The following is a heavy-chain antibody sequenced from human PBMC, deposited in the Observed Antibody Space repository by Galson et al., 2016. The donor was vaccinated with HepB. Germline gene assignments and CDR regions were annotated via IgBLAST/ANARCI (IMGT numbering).Heavy chain of an antibody. CDR2: IYSSGST. J-gene: IGHJ4*02. CDR1: GDSIGSNSYY. D-gene: IGHD2-21*02. V-gene: IGHV4-39*02. Sequence: ETLSLTCTVSGDSIGSNSYYWGWIRQPPGKGLEWIGSIYSSGSTYYNPSLKSRVTISVDTSQNQFSLKLSSVTAADTAVYYCWGDRCVGNCYFRSSIDYWGQGTLVTVSS. CDR3: WGDRCVGNCYFRSSIDY.